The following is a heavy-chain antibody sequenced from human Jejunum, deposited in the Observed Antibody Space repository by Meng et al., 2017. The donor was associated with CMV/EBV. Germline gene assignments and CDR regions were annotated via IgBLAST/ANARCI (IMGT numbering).Heavy chain of an antibody. V-gene: IGHV7-4-1*02. Sequence: QGQRVQSGAELKKPGASVAASCTASRYTFTGHAKNWAPQTPGQGVGWMGWIITDTGVPTYDQAFTGRFVFSLDTSVSTTYLQISSLKAEDTAVYFCARLNGRDRNFDYWGQGTLVTVSS. J-gene: IGHJ4*02. D-gene: IGHD1-1*01. CDR2: IITDTGVP. CDR3: ARLNGRDRNFDY. CDR1: RYTFTGHA.